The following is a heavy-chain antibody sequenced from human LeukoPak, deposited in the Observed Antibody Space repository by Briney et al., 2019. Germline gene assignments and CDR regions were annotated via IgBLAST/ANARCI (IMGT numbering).Heavy chain of an antibody. CDR2: INPNSSGT. CDR1: GNTFTDYN. D-gene: IGHD1-26*01. Sequence: ASLKVSCKASGNTFTDYNMHWVRQAPGQGLEWMGWINPNSSGTNYAQKLQGRVTMTRDTSISTAYMELSRLRSDDTAVYYCARGASGGSYFFDYWGQGTLVTVSS. J-gene: IGHJ4*02. V-gene: IGHV1-2*02. CDR3: ARGASGGSYFFDY.